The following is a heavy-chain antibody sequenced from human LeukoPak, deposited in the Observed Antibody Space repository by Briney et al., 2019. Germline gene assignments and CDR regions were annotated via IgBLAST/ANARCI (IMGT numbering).Heavy chain of an antibody. CDR3: ASLGIAVAGEFDY. J-gene: IGHJ4*02. V-gene: IGHV3-30-3*01. CDR2: ISYDGGNK. D-gene: IGHD6-19*01. Sequence: GKSLRLSCAASGFAFSTYTMHWVRQAPGKGLEWVAVISYDGGNKYYADSVKGRFTISRDNPKNTLHLQMNSLRTEDTAVYYCASLGIAVAGEFDYWGQGTLVTVSS. CDR1: GFAFSTYT.